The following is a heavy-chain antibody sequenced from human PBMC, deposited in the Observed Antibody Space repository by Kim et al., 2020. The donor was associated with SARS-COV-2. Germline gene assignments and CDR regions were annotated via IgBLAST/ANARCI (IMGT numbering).Heavy chain of an antibody. J-gene: IGHJ4*02. V-gene: IGHV3-15*01. Sequence: GRFNISREYSKNTVYLQMNSLKTEDTAVYYCTTDPARFCSATRCYADFDYWGQGTLVTVSS. D-gene: IGHD2-2*01. CDR3: TTDPARFCSATRCYADFDY.